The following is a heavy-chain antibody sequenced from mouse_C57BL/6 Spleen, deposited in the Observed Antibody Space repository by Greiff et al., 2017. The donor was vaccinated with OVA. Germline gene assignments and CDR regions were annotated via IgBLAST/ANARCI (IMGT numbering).Heavy chain of an antibody. V-gene: IGHV1-82*01. Sequence: VQLQQSGPELVKPGASVKISCKASGYAFSSSWMNWVKQRPGKGLEWIGRIYPGDGDTNYNGKFKGKATLTADKSSSTAYMQLSSLTSEDSAVYFCARGGHYGSSPAWFAYWGQGTLVTVSA. CDR2: IYPGDGDT. D-gene: IGHD1-1*01. J-gene: IGHJ3*01. CDR1: GYAFSSSW. CDR3: ARGGHYGSSPAWFAY.